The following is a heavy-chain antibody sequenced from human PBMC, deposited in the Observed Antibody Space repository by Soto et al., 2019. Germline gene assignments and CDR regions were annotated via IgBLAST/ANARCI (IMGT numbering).Heavy chain of an antibody. J-gene: IGHJ6*02. CDR2: IIPIFGTA. Sequence: ASVKVSCKASGGTFSSYAISWVRQAPGQGLEWMGGIIPIFGTANYAQKFQGRVTITADESTSTAYMELSSLRSEDTAVYYCARAGSGYCSGGSCYLKILLDYYGMDVWGQGTTVTVYS. D-gene: IGHD2-15*01. CDR3: ARAGSGYCSGGSCYLKILLDYYGMDV. CDR1: GGTFSSYA. V-gene: IGHV1-69*13.